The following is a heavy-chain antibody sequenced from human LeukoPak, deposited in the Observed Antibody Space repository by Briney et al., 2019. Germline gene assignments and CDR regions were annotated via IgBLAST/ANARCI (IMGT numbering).Heavy chain of an antibody. D-gene: IGHD1-26*01. V-gene: IGHV3-11*01. CDR1: GFALSDYF. Sequence: KTGGSLRLSCAASGFALSDYFMXXXRQAPGKGXXXXXYXXXSGESIYYADSVKGRFTISXDNAKNSLFIQLDSLRAEDTAVYYCARDRIVGTTTTWNYFDYWGQGALVTVSS. CDR2: XXXSGESI. CDR3: ARDRIVGTTTTWNYFDY. J-gene: IGHJ4*02.